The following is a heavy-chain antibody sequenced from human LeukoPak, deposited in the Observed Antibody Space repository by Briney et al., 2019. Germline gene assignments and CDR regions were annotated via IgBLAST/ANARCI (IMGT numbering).Heavy chain of an antibody. J-gene: IGHJ3*02. CDR3: ARDATGSTRDI. CDR1: GFSFSSFW. D-gene: IGHD1-7*01. CDR2: INLNGNDK. Sequence: GSLRLSCAASGFSFSSFWMAWVRQAPGKGLEWVANINLNGNDKYYVDSVKGRFTISRDNAKNSLSLQMNSLRAEDTAVYYCARDATGSTRDIWGQGTMVTVSS. V-gene: IGHV3-7*01.